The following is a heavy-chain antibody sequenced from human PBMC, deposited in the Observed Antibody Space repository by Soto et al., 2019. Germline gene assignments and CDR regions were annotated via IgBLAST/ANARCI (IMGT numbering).Heavy chain of an antibody. J-gene: IGHJ2*01. CDR1: GYTFSTYA. V-gene: IGHV1-3*01. CDR3: ARAPSWWYFDL. Sequence: ASVKLSCKASGYTFSTYAMHWVRQAPGQRLEWMGWINAGNGNTKYSQKFQGRVTITRDTSASTAYMELSSLRSEDTAVYYCARAPSWWYFDLWGRGTLVTVS. CDR2: INAGNGNT.